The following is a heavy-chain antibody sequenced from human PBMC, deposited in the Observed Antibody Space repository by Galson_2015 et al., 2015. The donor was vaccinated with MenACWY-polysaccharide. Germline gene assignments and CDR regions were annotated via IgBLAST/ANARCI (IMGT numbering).Heavy chain of an antibody. CDR3: ARKSAIAVSCGAFEI. CDR2: INSDASGT. V-gene: IGHV3-74*01. J-gene: IGHJ3*02. CDR1: GLRISGHW. D-gene: IGHD6-19*01. Sequence: SLRLSCAASGLRISGHWMHWVRHVPGKGLVWVSRINSDASGTSYADSVKGRFTISRDNSKNTLYLQMNSLRAEDTALYYCARKSAIAVSCGAFEIVGQGTMVTVSS.